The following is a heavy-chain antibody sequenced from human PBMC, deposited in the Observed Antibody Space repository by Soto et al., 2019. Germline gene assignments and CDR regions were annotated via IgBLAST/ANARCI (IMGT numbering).Heavy chain of an antibody. Sequence: QVQLVQSGTEVKRPGDSVKVSCKASGYTFTGYYVHWVRQAPGQGLEWMGWINPNSGDTYLAQRFQGRVTMKRDTSRVTEDVELRGLTSDDTAEYYCAKGGAIVAAGTRVYLYNAMCVWGQGTTVTVSS. J-gene: IGHJ6*02. D-gene: IGHD6-13*01. CDR1: GYTFTGYY. CDR2: INPNSGDT. CDR3: AKGGAIVAAGTRVYLYNAMCV. V-gene: IGHV1-2*02.